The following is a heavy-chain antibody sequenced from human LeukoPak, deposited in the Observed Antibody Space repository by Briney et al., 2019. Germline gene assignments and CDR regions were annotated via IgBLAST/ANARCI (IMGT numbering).Heavy chain of an antibody. Sequence: PGGSLRLSCAASGFTFSSYSMNWVRQAPGKGLEWVSYISSSSSTIYYADSVKGRFTISRDNAKNSLYLQMNSLRAEDTAVYYCAKDIRGYYYYGMDVWGQGTTVTVSS. D-gene: IGHD2-2*02. J-gene: IGHJ6*02. CDR1: GFTFSSYS. V-gene: IGHV3-48*04. CDR3: AKDIRGYYYYGMDV. CDR2: ISSSSSTI.